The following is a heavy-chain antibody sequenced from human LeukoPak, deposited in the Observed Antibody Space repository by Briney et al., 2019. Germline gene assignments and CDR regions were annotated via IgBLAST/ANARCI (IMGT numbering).Heavy chain of an antibody. V-gene: IGHV1-69*05. CDR1: GGTFSSYA. Sequence: SVKVSCKASGGTFSSYAISWVRQAPGQGLEWMGRIIPIFGTANYAQKFQGRVTITTDESTSTAYMELSSLRSEDTAVYYCARDPIVYDILTGYPFNRNYFDYWGQGTLVTVSS. CDR3: ARDPIVYDILTGYPFNRNYFDY. J-gene: IGHJ4*02. D-gene: IGHD3-9*01. CDR2: IIPIFGTA.